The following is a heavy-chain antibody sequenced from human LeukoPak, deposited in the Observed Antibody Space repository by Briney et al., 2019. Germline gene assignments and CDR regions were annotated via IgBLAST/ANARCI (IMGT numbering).Heavy chain of an antibody. J-gene: IGHJ5*02. D-gene: IGHD3-10*01. V-gene: IGHV1-18*01. Sequence: GASVKVSCKASGYTFTRYGISWVRQAPGQGVEWMGWISGYNGNTNYAEKLQGRVTMTTDTSTSTVYMELRSLRSDDTAVYYCARDSLYYGSGSYLGFDPWGQGTLVTVTS. CDR3: ARDSLYYGSGSYLGFDP. CDR2: ISGYNGNT. CDR1: GYTFTRYG.